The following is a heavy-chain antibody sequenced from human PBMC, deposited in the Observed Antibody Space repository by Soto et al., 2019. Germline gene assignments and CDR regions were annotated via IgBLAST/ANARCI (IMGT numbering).Heavy chain of an antibody. CDR2: IDWDDDK. J-gene: IGHJ4*02. Sequence: SGPTLVNPTQTLTLTCTFSGFSLSTSGMRVSWIRQPPGKALEWLARIDWDDDKFYSTSLKTRLTISKDTSKNQVVLTMTNMDPVDTVTYYCARHSSGCLDYWGQGTLVTVSS. CDR1: GFSLSTSGMR. D-gene: IGHD6-19*01. CDR3: ARHSSGCLDY. V-gene: IGHV2-70*04.